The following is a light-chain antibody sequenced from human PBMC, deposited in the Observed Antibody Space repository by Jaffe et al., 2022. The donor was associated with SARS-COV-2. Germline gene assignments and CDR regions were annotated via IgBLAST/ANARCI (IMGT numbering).Light chain of an antibody. CDR1: QSVSNSY. CDR3: QQYGSFPNT. Sequence: EIVLTQSPGTLSLSPGERATLSCRASQSVSNSYLAWIQQKPGQAPRLLIYHASSRAAGIPDRFSGSGSGTDFTLTVSRLEPEDFAMYYCQQYGSFPNTFGQGTKLEV. CDR2: HAS. J-gene: IGKJ2*01. V-gene: IGKV3-20*01.